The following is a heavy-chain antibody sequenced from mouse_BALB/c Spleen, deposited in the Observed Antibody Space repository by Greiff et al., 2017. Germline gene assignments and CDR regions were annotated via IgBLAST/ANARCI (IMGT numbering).Heavy chain of an antibody. V-gene: IGHV3-2*02. CDR3: ARGTARATWFAY. CDR1: GYSITSDYA. D-gene: IGHD3-2*01. CDR2: ISYSGST. Sequence: EVQLQESGPGLVKPSQSLSLTCTVTGYSITSDYAWNWIRQFPGNKLEWMGYISYSGSTSYNPSLKSRISITRDTSKNQFFLQLNSVTTEDTATYYCARGTARATWFAYWGQGTLVTVSA. J-gene: IGHJ3*01.